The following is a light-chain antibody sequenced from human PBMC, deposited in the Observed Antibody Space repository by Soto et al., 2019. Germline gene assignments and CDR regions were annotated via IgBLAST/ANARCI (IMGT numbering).Light chain of an antibody. J-gene: IGKJ1*01. CDR1: QSISSW. CDR3: QQYKSYSWT. V-gene: IGKV1-5*01. CDR2: DAS. Sequence: DIQMTQSPSTLSASVGDRVTITCRASQSISSWLAWYQQKPGKAPKLLIHDASSLESGVPSRFSGSGSGTEFTLAISSLQPADFATYYCQQYKSYSWTFGQGTKVEIQ.